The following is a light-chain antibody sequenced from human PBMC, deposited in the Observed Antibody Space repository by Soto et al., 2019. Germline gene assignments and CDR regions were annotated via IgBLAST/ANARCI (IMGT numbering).Light chain of an antibody. J-gene: IGLJ1*01. Sequence: QSALTQPASVSGSPGQSLTISCTGTSSDVGGYNYVSWYQQHPGKAPKLMMYDVSNRPSGVSNRFSGSKSGNTASLTIAGLQAEDEADYYCSSYTSSSTLVVFGTGTKLTVL. V-gene: IGLV2-14*01. CDR3: SSYTSSSTLVV. CDR2: DVS. CDR1: SSDVGGYNY.